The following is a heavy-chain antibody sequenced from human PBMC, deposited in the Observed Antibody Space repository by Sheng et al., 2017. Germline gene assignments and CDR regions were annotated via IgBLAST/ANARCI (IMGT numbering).Heavy chain of an antibody. CDR2: INEGGSEK. V-gene: IGHV3-7*01. D-gene: IGHD5-12*01. J-gene: IGHJ3*02. CDR1: GFTFYSYW. Sequence: EVQLVESGGGLVQPGGSLRVSCGASGFTFYSYWMTWIRQTQGKGLEWVATINEGGSEKYYVDSVKGRFTISRDNAKNSVFLQMNSLRDEDTAVYYCARSGHRIRFDIWGPR. CDR3: ARSGHRIRFDI.